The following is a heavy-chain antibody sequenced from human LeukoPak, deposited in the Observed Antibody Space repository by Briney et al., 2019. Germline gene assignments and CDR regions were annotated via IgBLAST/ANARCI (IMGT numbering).Heavy chain of an antibody. CDR1: GGSMSSYD. J-gene: IGHJ3*02. V-gene: IGHV4-4*07. CDR2: TYNSGST. Sequence: SETLSLTCTVSGGSMSSYDWSWIRQPAGKGLEWIGRTYNSGSTNYNPSLKSRVIMSVDTSKNQFSLKLSSVTAADTAVYYCARDLNAFDIWGQGTMVTVSS. CDR3: ARDLNAFDI.